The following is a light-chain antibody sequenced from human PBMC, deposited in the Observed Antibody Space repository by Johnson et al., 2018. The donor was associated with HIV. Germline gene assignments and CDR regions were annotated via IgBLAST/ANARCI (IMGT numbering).Light chain of an antibody. V-gene: IGLV1-51*02. J-gene: IGLJ1*01. Sequence: QSVLTQPPSVSAAPAQKVTISCSGHSSNIENYFVSWYQQLPGAAPRLLIYEDYKRPSGIPDRFSGSKSGASATLGITGLQTGDEADYYCGVWAASLSPHYVFGTGTTITVL. CDR3: GVWAASLSPHYV. CDR2: EDY. CDR1: SSNIENYF.